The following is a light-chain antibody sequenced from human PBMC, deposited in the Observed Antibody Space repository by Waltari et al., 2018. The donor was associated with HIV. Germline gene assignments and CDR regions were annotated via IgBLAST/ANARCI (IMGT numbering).Light chain of an antibody. J-gene: IGLJ3*02. Sequence: QSVLTQPPSASGTPGQRVTISCSGSSSNIGSNYVYWYQQLPGTAPKLLIYRNNRRPSGVPGRFSGSKSGTSASLAISGLRSEDEADYYCAAWDDSLSGPGVFGGGTKLTVL. CDR2: RNN. CDR1: SSNIGSNY. CDR3: AAWDDSLSGPGV. V-gene: IGLV1-47*01.